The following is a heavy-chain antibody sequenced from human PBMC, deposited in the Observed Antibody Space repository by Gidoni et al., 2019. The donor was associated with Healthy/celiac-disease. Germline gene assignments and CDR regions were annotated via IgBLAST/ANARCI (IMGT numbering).Heavy chain of an antibody. CDR1: GFTFSSYA. J-gene: IGHJ4*02. Sequence: EVQLLESGGGLVQPGGSLRLSCAASGFTFSSYAMSWVRQAPGKGLEWVSAISGSGGSTYYADSVKGRFTISRDNSKNTLYLQMNSLRAEDTAVYYCAKDWFKDGDYRRYYFDYWGQGTLVTVSS. D-gene: IGHD4-17*01. CDR2: ISGSGGST. CDR3: AKDWFKDGDYRRYYFDY. V-gene: IGHV3-23*01.